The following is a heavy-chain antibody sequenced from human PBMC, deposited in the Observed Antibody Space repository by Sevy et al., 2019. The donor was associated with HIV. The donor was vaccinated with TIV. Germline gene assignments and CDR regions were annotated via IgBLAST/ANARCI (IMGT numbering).Heavy chain of an antibody. CDR2: IYHSGST. Sequence: SETLSLNCAVSGDSITSSNWWSWVRQPPGKGLEWIGEIYHSGSTTYNPSLKSRVTISVDTSKNQFSLKLSSVTAADTAVYYCARADHYDNSGYPKGVFDNWGQGTLVTVSS. J-gene: IGHJ4*02. D-gene: IGHD3-22*01. CDR3: ARADHYDNSGYPKGVFDN. V-gene: IGHV4-4*02. CDR1: GDSITSSNW.